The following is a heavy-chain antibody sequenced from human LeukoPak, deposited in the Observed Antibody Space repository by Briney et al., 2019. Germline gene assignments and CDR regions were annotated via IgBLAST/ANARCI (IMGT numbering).Heavy chain of an antibody. CDR3: AKDKRGYSYVSGDY. Sequence: GGSLRLSCIASLFTLTSYAMHCVRQAPGKGLEWVAVVSYDGSNKYYADSMKGRFTISRDNAKNTLFLQMNSLRPDDTAVDYCAKDKRGYSYVSGDYWGQGTLVTVSS. CDR2: VSYDGSNK. CDR1: LFTLTSYA. V-gene: IGHV3-30*04. D-gene: IGHD5-18*01. J-gene: IGHJ4*02.